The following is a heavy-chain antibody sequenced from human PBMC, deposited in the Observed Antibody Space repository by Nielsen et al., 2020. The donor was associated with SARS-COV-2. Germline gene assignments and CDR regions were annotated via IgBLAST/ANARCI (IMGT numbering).Heavy chain of an antibody. D-gene: IGHD2-15*01. Sequence: GGSLRLSCAASGFTFSTYGMQWVRQAPGKGLEWVAAISYDGSNKYYVDSVKGRFTISRENSKNTLYLQMRSLREEDTAVYYCAKDWTAIVVVPSGGVDYWGQGTLVTVSS. V-gene: IGHV3-30*18. CDR1: GFTFSTYG. J-gene: IGHJ4*02. CDR2: ISYDGSNK. CDR3: AKDWTAIVVVPSGGVDY.